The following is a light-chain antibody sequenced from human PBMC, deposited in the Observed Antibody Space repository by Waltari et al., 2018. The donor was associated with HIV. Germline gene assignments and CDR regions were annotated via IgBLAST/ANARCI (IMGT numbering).Light chain of an antibody. CDR3: QQYDNLYS. V-gene: IGKV3-15*01. CDR1: QSVGTN. CDR2: GAT. J-gene: IGKJ2*03. Sequence: ELVMTQSPAAPSVSPGGRATFSCRSSQSVGTNLAWFQQRPGQPPRLLIYGATVRATGVPGRFSGSGSGTRFTLTVTTLQSEDSGVYYCQQYDNLYSFGQGARLEIK.